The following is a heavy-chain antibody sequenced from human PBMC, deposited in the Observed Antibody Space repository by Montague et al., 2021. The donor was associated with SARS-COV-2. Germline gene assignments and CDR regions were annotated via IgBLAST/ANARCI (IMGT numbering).Heavy chain of an antibody. J-gene: IGHJ6*03. V-gene: IGHV4-34*01. CDR3: ARLGDGIVPSPILGLGPYYSSYHMDI. CDR2: ISQSGNT. D-gene: IGHD2-2*02. Sequence: SETLSLTCAVFGESFSRYYWSWIRQPPGKGLEWIGEISQSGNTKYNPSLQSRVSISLDTSRNQFSLKVSSVTAADTAIYYCARLGDGIVPSPILGLGPYYSSYHMDIWGKGTTVTVSS. CDR1: GESFSRYY.